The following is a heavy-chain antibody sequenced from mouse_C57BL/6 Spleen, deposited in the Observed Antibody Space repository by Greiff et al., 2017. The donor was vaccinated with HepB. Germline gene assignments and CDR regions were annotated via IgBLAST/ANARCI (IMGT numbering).Heavy chain of an antibody. V-gene: IGHV2-9-1*01. D-gene: IGHD1-1*01. Sequence: VQVVESGPGLVAPSQSLSITCTVSGFSLTSYAISWVRQPPGKGLEWLGVIWTGGGTNYNSALKSRLSISKDNSKSQVFLKMNSLQTDDTARYYCARSYYYGSSWGYFDVWGTGTTVAVSS. CDR2: IWTGGGT. CDR1: GFSLTSYA. CDR3: ARSYYYGSSWGYFDV. J-gene: IGHJ1*03.